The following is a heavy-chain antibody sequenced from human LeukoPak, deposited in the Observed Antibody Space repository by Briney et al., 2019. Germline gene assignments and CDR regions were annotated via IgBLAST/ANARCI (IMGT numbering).Heavy chain of an antibody. CDR2: IYPGDSDT. Sequence: GESLQISCKGSGYSFTSYWIGWVRPMPGKGLEWMGIIYPGDSDTRYSPSLQGQVTISADKSISTAYLQWSSLKASDTAMYYCARHLRRVPFDYWGQGSLVTVSS. V-gene: IGHV5-51*01. J-gene: IGHJ4*02. D-gene: IGHD5-24*01. CDR1: GYSFTSYW. CDR3: ARHLRRVPFDY.